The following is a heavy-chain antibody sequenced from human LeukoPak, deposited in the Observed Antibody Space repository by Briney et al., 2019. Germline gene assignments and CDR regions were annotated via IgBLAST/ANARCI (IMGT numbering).Heavy chain of an antibody. J-gene: IGHJ3*01. CDR3: AKDLIL. Sequence: DSVKGRFTISRDNSKNTLYLQMFSLRPEDTAVYFCAKDLILWGQGTVVTVSS. V-gene: IGHV3-23*01.